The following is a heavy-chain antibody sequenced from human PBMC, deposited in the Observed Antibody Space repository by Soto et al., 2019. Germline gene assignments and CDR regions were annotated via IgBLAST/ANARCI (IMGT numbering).Heavy chain of an antibody. D-gene: IGHD3-10*01. CDR1: GFTFSSYA. CDR2: ISGSGGST. V-gene: IGHV3-23*01. Sequence: GGSLRLSCAASGFTFSSYAMSWVRQAPGKGLEWVSAISGSGGSTYYADSVKGRFTISRDNSKNTLYLQMNSLRAEDTAVYYCAKVRLLWFGELLSFPVGYWGQGTLVTVSS. CDR3: AKVRLLWFGELLSFPVGY. J-gene: IGHJ4*02.